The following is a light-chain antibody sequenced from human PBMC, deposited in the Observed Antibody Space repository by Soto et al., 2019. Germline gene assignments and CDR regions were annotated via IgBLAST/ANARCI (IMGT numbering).Light chain of an antibody. CDR2: GAS. Sequence: EIVFTQAPGTLSLSPGEGATLSCRASQSVYNNYLAWYQQKPGQAPRLLISGASIRATGIPDRFSGSGSGTDFTLTISRLESEDFAVYYCQRYGSSPPHTFGQGTKVDIK. J-gene: IGKJ2*01. CDR3: QRYGSSPPHT. CDR1: QSVYNNY. V-gene: IGKV3-20*01.